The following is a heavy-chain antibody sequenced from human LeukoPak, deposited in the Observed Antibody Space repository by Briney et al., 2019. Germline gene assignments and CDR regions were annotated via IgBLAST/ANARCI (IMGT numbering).Heavy chain of an antibody. CDR3: ARDYMGLRYFEQ. V-gene: IGHV1-46*01. D-gene: IGHD3-9*01. CDR1: GYTFTSYY. CDR2: INPSGGST. J-gene: IGHJ4*02. Sequence: GAAVKVSCKASGYTFTSYYMHWVRQAPGQGLEWMGIINPSGGSTSYAQKFQGRVTMTRDTSTSTVYMELSSLRSEDTAVYYCARDYMGLRYFEQWGQGTLVTVSS.